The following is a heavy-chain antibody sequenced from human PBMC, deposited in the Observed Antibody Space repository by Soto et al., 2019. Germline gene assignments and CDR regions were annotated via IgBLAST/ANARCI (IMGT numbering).Heavy chain of an antibody. CDR2: LSNSGDRT. Sequence: EVQLLESGGALVQPGGSLRLSCAASGFTFSGYYMSWVRQPPGKGLEWVSALSNSGDRTYYADSVKGRFTISTDNSKNTLYLQMNSLRVEDEALYYWAKGGWFDSWGQGTLVTVSS. V-gene: IGHV3-23*01. CDR1: GFTFSGYY. J-gene: IGHJ5*02. CDR3: AKGGWFDS.